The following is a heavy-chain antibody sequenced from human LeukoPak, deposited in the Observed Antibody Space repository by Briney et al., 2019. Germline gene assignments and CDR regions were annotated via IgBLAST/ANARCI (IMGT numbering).Heavy chain of an antibody. CDR2: IYYSGST. J-gene: IGHJ4*02. CDR1: GGSISSYY. D-gene: IGHD3-9*01. CDR3: ARARRYYDILTGYSEQNHFDY. Sequence: PSETLPLTCTVSGGSISSYYWSWIRQPPGKGLEWLGYIYYSGSTNYNPSLKSRVTISVDTSKNQFSLKLSSVTAADTAVYYCARARRYYDILTGYSEQNHFDYWGQGTLVTVSS. V-gene: IGHV4-59*01.